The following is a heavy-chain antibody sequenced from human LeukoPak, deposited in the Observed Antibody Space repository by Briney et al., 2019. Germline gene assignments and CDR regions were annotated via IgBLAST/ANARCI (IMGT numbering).Heavy chain of an antibody. Sequence: GGSLRLSCAASGFTVSSNYMSWVRQAPGKGLGWVSVIYSGGSTYYADSVKGRFTISRDNSKNTLYLQMNSLRAEDTAGYYCARYLGYSSGWSRKWYFDLWGRGTLVTVSS. CDR1: GFTVSSNY. V-gene: IGHV3-53*01. D-gene: IGHD6-19*01. J-gene: IGHJ2*01. CDR3: ARYLGYSSGWSRKWYFDL. CDR2: IYSGGST.